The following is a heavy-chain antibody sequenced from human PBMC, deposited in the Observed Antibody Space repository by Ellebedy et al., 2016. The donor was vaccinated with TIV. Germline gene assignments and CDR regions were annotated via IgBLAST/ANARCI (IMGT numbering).Heavy chain of an antibody. V-gene: IGHV3-9*01. J-gene: IGHJ4*02. CDR1: GFCFDDYA. CDR3: RASNGDYGHDY. CDR2: ISWNSGSI. D-gene: IGHD3-22*01. Sequence: SLKISCAASGFCFDDYAMYWVRQAPGKGLAWVSGISWNSGSIGYADSVKGRFTISRDNAKNSLELQMNSLRLEDTALYLYRASNGDYGHDYWGQGTLVTVSS.